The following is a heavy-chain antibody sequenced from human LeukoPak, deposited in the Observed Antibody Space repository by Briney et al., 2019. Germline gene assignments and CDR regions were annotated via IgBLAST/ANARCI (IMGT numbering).Heavy chain of an antibody. D-gene: IGHD4-17*01. CDR2: ISGSSNTI. Sequence: PGGSLRLSCAASGFSFSTYAMNWVRQAPGKGLEWLSYISGSSNTIYYADSVKGRFTVSRDNAKNSLHLQMNSLRADDTAVYYCARDPNGDYIGAFDFWGQGTMVTVS. V-gene: IGHV3-48*04. CDR1: GFSFSTYA. J-gene: IGHJ3*01. CDR3: ARDPNGDYIGAFDF.